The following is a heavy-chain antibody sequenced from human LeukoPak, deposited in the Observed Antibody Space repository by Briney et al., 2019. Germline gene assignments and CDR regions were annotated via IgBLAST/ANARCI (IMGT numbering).Heavy chain of an antibody. Sequence: GGSLRLSCAASGFTFNNYAMGWVRQPPGKGLEWVSGVSGNGGNTYYADSVKGRFTISRDYSKSTLYLQMNSLRAEDTAVYYCATLGYCSGARCPDAFDIWVQGTMVTVS. V-gene: IGHV3-23*01. J-gene: IGHJ3*02. CDR1: GFTFNNYA. CDR3: ATLGYCSGARCPDAFDI. D-gene: IGHD2-15*01. CDR2: VSGNGGNT.